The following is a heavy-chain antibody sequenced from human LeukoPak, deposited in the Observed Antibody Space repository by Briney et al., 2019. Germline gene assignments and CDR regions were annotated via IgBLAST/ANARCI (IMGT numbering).Heavy chain of an antibody. CDR2: ISYDGSNK. CDR1: GFTFSNYG. V-gene: IGHV3-30*03. CDR3: ARDRGRYYDSRGFYWGYYFDS. D-gene: IGHD3-22*01. Sequence: PGRSLRLSCAASGFTFSNYGMHWVRQAPGKGLERVAVISYDGSNKYYADSVKGRFTISRDNSKDTLYLQMSSVRVDDTAVYYCARDRGRYYDSRGFYWGYYFDSWGQGILVTVST. J-gene: IGHJ4*02.